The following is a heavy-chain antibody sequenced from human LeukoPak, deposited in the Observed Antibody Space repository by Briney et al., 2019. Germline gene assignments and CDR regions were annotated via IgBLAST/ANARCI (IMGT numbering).Heavy chain of an antibody. J-gene: IGHJ4*02. CDR1: GFTFSSYG. V-gene: IGHV3-30*18. CDR2: ISYDGSNK. D-gene: IGHD6-13*01. CDR3: AEEHLAAAGRYHFDY. Sequence: PGGSLRLSCAASGFTFSSYGMHWVRQAPGKGLEWVAVISYDGSNKYYADSVKGRFTISRDISKNTLYLQMNSLRAEDTAVYYCAEEHLAAAGRYHFDYWGQGTLVTVSS.